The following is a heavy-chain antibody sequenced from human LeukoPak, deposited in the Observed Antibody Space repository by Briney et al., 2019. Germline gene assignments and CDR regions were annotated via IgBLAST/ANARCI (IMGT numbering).Heavy chain of an antibody. J-gene: IGHJ4*02. CDR3: AKDAIYKNSVWDYFDY. CDR1: GFIFSDYA. Sequence: QAGGSLRLSCAASGFIFSDYAMTWVRQAPGKGLDWVSSTGDDTYYADSVKGRFTISRDDSKDTLFLQMNSLRVEDTAVYYCAKDAIYKNSVWDYFDYLGQGTLVTVSS. D-gene: IGHD5-24*01. CDR2: TGDDT. V-gene: IGHV3-23*01.